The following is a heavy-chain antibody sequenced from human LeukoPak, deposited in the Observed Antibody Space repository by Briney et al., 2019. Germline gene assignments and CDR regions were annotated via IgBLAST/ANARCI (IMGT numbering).Heavy chain of an antibody. D-gene: IGHD2-8*01. CDR1: GFTFSSYW. CDR2: IKEDGGEG. V-gene: IGHV3-7*01. Sequence: GGSLRLSCAVSGFTFSSYWMTWVRQAPGKGLEWVANIKEDGGEGYYVDSVKGRFTVSRDNAKNSLYLQLTSLRAEDTAVYYCATRYCTISACRASSYKSFDVWGKGTTVTVSS. J-gene: IGHJ6*04. CDR3: ATRYCTISACRASSYKSFDV.